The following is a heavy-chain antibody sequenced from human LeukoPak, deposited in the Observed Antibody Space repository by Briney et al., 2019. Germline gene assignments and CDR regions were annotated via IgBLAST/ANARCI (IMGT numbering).Heavy chain of an antibody. V-gene: IGHV3-74*01. Sequence: GGSLRLSCAASGFAFSSYWMHWVRQAPGKGLVWVSRINTDGSSTSYADSVKGRFTISRDNAKNSLYLQMNSLRAEDTAVYYCARDTGIXXAGWFDPWGQGTLVTVSS. D-gene: IGHD6-13*01. CDR2: INTDGSST. J-gene: IGHJ5*02. CDR3: ARDTGIXXAGWFDP. CDR1: GFAFSSYW.